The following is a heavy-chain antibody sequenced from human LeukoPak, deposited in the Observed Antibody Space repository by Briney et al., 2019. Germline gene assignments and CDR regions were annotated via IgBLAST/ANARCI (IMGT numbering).Heavy chain of an antibody. CDR2: ISWNGGYI. CDR1: GFSFEDYA. D-gene: IGHD6-19*01. CDR3: AKVRGTYSSGFFFDD. J-gene: IGHJ4*02. V-gene: IGHV3-9*01. Sequence: GGSLRLSCAGSGFSFEDYAMHWVRQAPGKGLEWLSIISWNGGYIGYADSVKGRFTISRDNAKNSLYLQMNSLRAEDTAFYYCAKVRGTYSSGFFFDDWGPGALVTVSS.